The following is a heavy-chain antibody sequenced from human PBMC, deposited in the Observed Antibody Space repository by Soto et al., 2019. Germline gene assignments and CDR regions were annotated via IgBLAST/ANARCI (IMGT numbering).Heavy chain of an antibody. CDR3: AKSGFLIVKTSIRTLGY. CDR1: GFTFSSSP. V-gene: IGHV3-23*01. Sequence: GSLRLSCAASGFTFSSSPMTWVRQAPGKGLEWVSSISPNSGGTYYADSVKGRFTISRDNSKNTLFLQINSLRAEDTAVYYCAKSGFLIVKTSIRTLGYCGQGTLVPVSS. J-gene: IGHJ4*02. CDR2: ISPNSGGT. D-gene: IGHD2-21*02.